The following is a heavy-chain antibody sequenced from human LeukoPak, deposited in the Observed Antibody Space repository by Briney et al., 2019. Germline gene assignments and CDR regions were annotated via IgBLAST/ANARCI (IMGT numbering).Heavy chain of an antibody. CDR1: GFTFSNAW. CDR3: TTDYGSGSYGGDY. J-gene: IGHJ4*02. Sequence: GSLRLSCAASGFTFSNAWMSWVRQAPGKGLEWVGRIKSKTDGGTTDYAAPVKGRFTISRDDSKNTLYLQMNSLKTEDTAVYYCTTDYGSGSYGGDYWGQGTLVTVSS. D-gene: IGHD3-10*01. V-gene: IGHV3-15*01. CDR2: IKSKTDGGTT.